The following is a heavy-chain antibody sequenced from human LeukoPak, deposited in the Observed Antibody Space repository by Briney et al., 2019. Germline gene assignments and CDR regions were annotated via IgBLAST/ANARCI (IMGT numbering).Heavy chain of an antibody. D-gene: IGHD6-6*01. CDR3: ARGVIAAPPYYYYYMDV. CDR1: GFTFSSYS. CDR2: ISSSSSYI. J-gene: IGHJ6*03. Sequence: PGGSLRLSCAASGFTFSSYSMNWVRQAPGKGLEWVSSISSSSSYIYYADSVKGRFTISRDNAKNSLYLQMNSLRAEDTAVYYCARGVIAAPPYYYYYMDVWGKGTTVTVSS. V-gene: IGHV3-21*01.